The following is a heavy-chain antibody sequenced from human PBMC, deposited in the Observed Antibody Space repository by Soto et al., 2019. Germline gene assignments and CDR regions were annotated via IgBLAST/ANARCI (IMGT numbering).Heavy chain of an antibody. CDR1: GDSVSRDSAA. V-gene: IGHV6-1*02. D-gene: IGHD5-12*01. CDR2: IYYRSKWLN. J-gene: IGHJ6*03. Sequence: QVQLQQSGPGLVKPSQSLSLTCAISGDSVSRDSAAWNWIRQTPSRGLEWLGRIYYRSKWLNTYEVSVNSRITISPDTSKNQFSLQLSSVTPEDTAVYYCARGSWDDVSGRYYIDVWDEGTTVTVSS. CDR3: ARGSWDDVSGRYYIDV.